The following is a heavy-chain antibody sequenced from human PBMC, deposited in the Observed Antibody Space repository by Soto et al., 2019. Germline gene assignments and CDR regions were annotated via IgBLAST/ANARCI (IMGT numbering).Heavy chain of an antibody. V-gene: IGHV1-69*02. J-gene: IGHJ4*02. Sequence: QVQLVQSGAEVRKPGSSVKVSCQASGGTFSNSTVTWVRQAPGQGLEWMGRLIPILGLANYAQKFRGRLTITADKSTTTADMELRSLRSEDTAIYYCARFKLGEDYWGQGTLVTVSS. CDR2: LIPILGLA. CDR1: GGTFSNST. D-gene: IGHD3-16*01. CDR3: ARFKLGEDY.